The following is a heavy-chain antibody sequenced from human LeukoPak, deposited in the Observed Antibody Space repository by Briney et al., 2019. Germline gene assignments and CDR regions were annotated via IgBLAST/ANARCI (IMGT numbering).Heavy chain of an antibody. V-gene: IGHV3-30-3*01. J-gene: IGHJ4*02. CDR1: GFTFSSYA. CDR3: ARDGLLGYFDY. CDR2: ISYDGSNK. Sequence: GGSLRLSCAASGFTFSSYAMHWVRQAPGKGLEWVAVISYDGSNKYYADSVKGRFTISRDISKNTLYLQMNSLKAEDTAVYYCARDGLLGYFDYWGQGTLVTVSS. D-gene: IGHD7-27*01.